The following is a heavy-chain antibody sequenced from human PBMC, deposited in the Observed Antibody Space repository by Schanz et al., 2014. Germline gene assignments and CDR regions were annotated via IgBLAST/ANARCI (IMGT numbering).Heavy chain of an antibody. CDR2: ISGGGGTR. CDR3: ARDRGYCSGGSCLTFDY. V-gene: IGHV3-48*03. Sequence: EEQLLQSGGGLVQPGGSLRLSCAASGFTFGSYGMSWVRQGPGKGLEWVSGISGGGGTRNYADSVKGRFTVFRDSGQNSLYLQMDSLRAGDTAVYYCARDRGYCSGGSCLTFDYWGQGTLVTVSS. J-gene: IGHJ4*02. D-gene: IGHD2-15*01. CDR1: GFTFGSYG.